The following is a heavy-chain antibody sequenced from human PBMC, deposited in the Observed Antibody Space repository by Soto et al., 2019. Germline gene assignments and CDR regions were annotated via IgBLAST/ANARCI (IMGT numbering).Heavy chain of an antibody. Sequence: SETLSLTCAVSGGSIISADSYWFWIRKHPGKGLEWIGYIAYSGDTYYNPSLRSRVTISVDTSKNQFSLKLSSVTAADTAVYYCARARYDSSGYYPDFYYYYGMDVWGQGTTVTVSS. CDR2: IAYSGDT. D-gene: IGHD3-22*01. CDR1: GGSIISADSY. CDR3: ARARYDSSGYYPDFYYYYGMDV. V-gene: IGHV4-30-4*01. J-gene: IGHJ6*02.